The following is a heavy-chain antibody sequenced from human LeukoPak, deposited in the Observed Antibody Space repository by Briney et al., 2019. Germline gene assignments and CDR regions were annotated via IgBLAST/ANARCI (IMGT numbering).Heavy chain of an antibody. CDR1: GFTFSSYS. CDR3: ARALEVGASK. J-gene: IGHJ4*02. Sequence: GGSLRLSCAASGFTFSSYSMNWVRQAPGKGPEWVSSISSSSSYIYYADSVKGRFTISRDNARNSLYLQMNSLRAEDTAVYYCARALEVGASKWGQGTLVTVSS. CDR2: ISSSSSYI. D-gene: IGHD1-26*01. V-gene: IGHV3-21*01.